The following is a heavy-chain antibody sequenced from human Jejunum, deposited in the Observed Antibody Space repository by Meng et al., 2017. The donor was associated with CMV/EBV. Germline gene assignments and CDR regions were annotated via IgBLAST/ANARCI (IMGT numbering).Heavy chain of an antibody. V-gene: IGHV4-59*01. CDR3: ARGSRASGGDFDY. CDR2: IYYSGTT. Sequence: SGASLRNNYYWSWSRQSPGKGLEWIGNIYYSGTTNYNPSLKSRVIILIDTSNKQFSLKLGSVTTADAAVYYCARGSRASGGDFDYWGRGTLVTVSS. D-gene: IGHD2-21*01. CDR1: GASLRNNYY. J-gene: IGHJ4*02.